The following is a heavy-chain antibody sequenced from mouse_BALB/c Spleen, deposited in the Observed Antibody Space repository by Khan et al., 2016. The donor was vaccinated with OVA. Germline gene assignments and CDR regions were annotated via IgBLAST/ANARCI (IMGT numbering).Heavy chain of an antibody. CDR3: VRNIRDNGFDY. V-gene: IGHV7-3*02. Sequence: EVQLVESGGGLVQPGGSLGLSCATSGFTFTDYYMSWVRQPPGKALEWLGFIRNKANGYSTEYSASVKGRFTISRDNSQSILYLQMNPLRAEDSATYYCVRNIRDNGFDYWGQGTTLTVSS. J-gene: IGHJ2*01. D-gene: IGHD1-3*01. CDR2: IRNKANGYST. CDR1: GFTFTDYY.